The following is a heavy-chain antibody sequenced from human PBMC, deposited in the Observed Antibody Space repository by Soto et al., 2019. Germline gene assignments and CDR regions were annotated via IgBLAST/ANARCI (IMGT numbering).Heavy chain of an antibody. D-gene: IGHD3-16*01. J-gene: IGHJ5*02. V-gene: IGHV1-2*02. CDR2: INPNSGGT. CDR1: GYTFTGYY. CDR3: ARASTKGGFGNWFDP. Sequence: GASVKVSCKASGYTFTGYYMHWVRQAPGQGLEWMGWINPNSGGTNYAQKFQGRVTMTRDTSISTAYMELSRLRSDDTAVYYCARASTKGGFGNWFDPWGQGTLVTVSS.